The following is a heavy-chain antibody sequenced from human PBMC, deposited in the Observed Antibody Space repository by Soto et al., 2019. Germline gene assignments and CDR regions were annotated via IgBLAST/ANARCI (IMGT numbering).Heavy chain of an antibody. CDR3: ARDRKSRYYGMDV. J-gene: IGHJ6*02. V-gene: IGHV4-61*01. CDR2: IYYSGST. CDR1: GGSVSSGSYD. Sequence: PSETLSLTCTVSGGSVSSGSYDWSWIRQPPGKGLEWIGYIYYSGSTNYNPSLKSRVTISVDTSKNQFSLKLSSVTAANTAVYYCARDRKSRYYGMDVWGQGTTVTVSS.